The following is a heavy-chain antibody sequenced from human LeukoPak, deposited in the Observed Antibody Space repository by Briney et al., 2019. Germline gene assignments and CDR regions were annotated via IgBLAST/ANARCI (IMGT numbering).Heavy chain of an antibody. CDR2: ISCSGSTL. J-gene: IGHJ6*03. V-gene: IGHV3-11*04. D-gene: IGHD5-12*01. CDR1: GFTFSDYY. CDR3: TRVATYSGYDQFVRHNYYYMDV. Sequence: PGGSLRLSCAASGFTFSDYYMSWIRQATGKGLEWVSYISCSGSTLYYADSEEGLFTISRDNAKHSLYLQMNSMRGEDAAVYCCTRVATYSGYDQFVRHNYYYMDVWGKGTTVTVSS.